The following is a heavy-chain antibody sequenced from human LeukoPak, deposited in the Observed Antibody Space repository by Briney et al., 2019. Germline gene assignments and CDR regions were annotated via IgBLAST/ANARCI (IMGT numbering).Heavy chain of an antibody. Sequence: GGSLRLSCAVSGFTFSSYAMSWVRQAPGKGRGWVSAISSGGGSTYYADSGKGRFTISRDNSKKTLYMQMNRLRAEDTALYYCAKDGGEYYDILTGYSPRLYYMHVWGKGTTVTISS. CDR2: ISSGGGST. D-gene: IGHD3-9*01. J-gene: IGHJ6*03. V-gene: IGHV3-23*01. CDR1: GFTFSSYA. CDR3: AKDGGEYYDILTGYSPRLYYMHV.